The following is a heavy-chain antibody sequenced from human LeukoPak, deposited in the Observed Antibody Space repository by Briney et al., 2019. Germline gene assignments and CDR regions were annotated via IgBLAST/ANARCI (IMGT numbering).Heavy chain of an antibody. J-gene: IGHJ4*02. CDR3: ATGYNYGFYY. CDR2: INTDGSSI. Sequence: GGSLRLSCAASGFTFSSYWMHWARQAPGEGVVWVSRINTDGSSISYADSVKSRFTTSRDNAKNTLYLQMNSLRAEDTAVYYCATGYNYGFYYWGQGTLVTVST. V-gene: IGHV3-74*01. CDR1: GFTFSSYW. D-gene: IGHD5-18*01.